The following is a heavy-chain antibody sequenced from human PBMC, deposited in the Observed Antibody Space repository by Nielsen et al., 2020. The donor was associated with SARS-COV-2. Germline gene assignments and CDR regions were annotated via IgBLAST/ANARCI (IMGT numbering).Heavy chain of an antibody. CDR2: IYYSGST. D-gene: IGHD4-11*01. Sequence: SETLSLTCTASGGSISSYYWSWIRQPPGKGLEWIGYIYYSGSTNYNPSLKSRVTISVDTSKNQFSLKLSSVTAADTAVYYCARGPHDYSNYVWFDPWGQGTLVTVSS. J-gene: IGHJ5*02. CDR3: ARGPHDYSNYVWFDP. CDR1: GGSISSYY. V-gene: IGHV4-59*01.